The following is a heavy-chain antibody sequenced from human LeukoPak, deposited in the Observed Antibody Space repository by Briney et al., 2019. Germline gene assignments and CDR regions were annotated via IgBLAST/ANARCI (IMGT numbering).Heavy chain of an antibody. J-gene: IGHJ4*02. V-gene: IGHV3-74*01. CDR2: IRSDGSST. Sequence: GGSLRLSCAASGITFSTYWMHWVRQAPGKGLVWVSGIRSDGSSTIYADSVKCRFTISRDNARNTLYLQVNSLRAEDTAVYYCARDRSYDSSGYPLIDYWGQGTLVTVSS. D-gene: IGHD3-22*01. CDR3: ARDRSYDSSGYPLIDY. CDR1: GITFSTYW.